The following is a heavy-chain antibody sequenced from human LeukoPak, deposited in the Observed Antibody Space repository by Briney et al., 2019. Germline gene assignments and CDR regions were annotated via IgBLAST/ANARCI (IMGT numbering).Heavy chain of an antibody. D-gene: IGHD5-12*01. CDR3: AKYIWHGYGAYDKRSSSYAFDI. CDR2: ISGSGGST. Sequence: GGSLRLSCAASGFTFSSYAMSWVRQAPGKGLEWVSAISGSGGSTYYADSVKGRFIISRDYSKNTLYLRMNSLRAEDTALYYCAKYIWHGYGAYDKRSSSYAFDIWGQGTMVTVSS. CDR1: GFTFSSYA. J-gene: IGHJ3*02. V-gene: IGHV3-23*01.